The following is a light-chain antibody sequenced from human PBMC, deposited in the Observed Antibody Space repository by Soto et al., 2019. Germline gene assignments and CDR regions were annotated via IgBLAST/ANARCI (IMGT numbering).Light chain of an antibody. J-gene: IGLJ3*02. CDR2: DVS. CDR3: NSYTTSRTLV. CDR1: SSDVGGYNY. Sequence: QSVLTQPASVAGSPGQSITISCTGTSSDVGGYNYVSWYQQHPGKAPQLMIYDVSKRPSGVSNRVSGSKSGNTASLTISGLQAEDEADYYCNSYTTSRTLVFGGGTTVTV. V-gene: IGLV2-14*03.